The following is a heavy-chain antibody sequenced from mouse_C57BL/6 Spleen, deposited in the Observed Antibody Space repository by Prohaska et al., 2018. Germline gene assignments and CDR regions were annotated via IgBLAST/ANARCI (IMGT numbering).Heavy chain of an antibody. CDR3: TPYGSSYEDAMDY. CDR1: GFTFSNYW. CDR2: IRLKSDNYAT. J-gene: IGHJ4*01. D-gene: IGHD1-1*01. V-gene: IGHV6-3*01. Sequence: EVNLEESGGGLVQPGGSMKLSCVSSGFTFSNYWMNWVRQSPAKGLEWVAQIRLKSDNYATHYAESVKGRFTISRDDSKSSVYLQMNNLRAEDTGIYYCTPYGSSYEDAMDYWGQGTSVTVSS.